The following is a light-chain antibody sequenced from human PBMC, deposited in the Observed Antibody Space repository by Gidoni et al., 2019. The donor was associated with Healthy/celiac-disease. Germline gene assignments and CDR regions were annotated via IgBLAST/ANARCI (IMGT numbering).Light chain of an antibody. Sequence: DIQMTQSPSSLSASVGDRVTITCRASKSIRSYLNWYQQKPGKAPKLLIYAASSLQSGVPSRFSGSGYGTDFTLTIRRLQPEDFATYYCQQSYSTPRTFGQGTKVEIK. J-gene: IGKJ1*01. V-gene: IGKV1-39*01. CDR2: AAS. CDR1: KSIRSY. CDR3: QQSYSTPRT.